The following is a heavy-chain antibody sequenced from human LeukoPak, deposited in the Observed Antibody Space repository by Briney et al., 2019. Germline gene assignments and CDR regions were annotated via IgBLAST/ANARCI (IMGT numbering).Heavy chain of an antibody. J-gene: IGHJ6*03. CDR1: GFTFSSFG. CDR3: AKCILTGYYKGYMDV. CDR2: ISGSGGST. Sequence: GGTLRLSCAASGFTFSSFGMSWVRQAPGKGLEWVSAISGSGGSTYNADSVKGRFTVSRDNSKNTLNLQMNSLRAEDTAVYYCAKCILTGYYKGYMDVWGKGTTVTISS. D-gene: IGHD3-9*01. V-gene: IGHV3-23*01.